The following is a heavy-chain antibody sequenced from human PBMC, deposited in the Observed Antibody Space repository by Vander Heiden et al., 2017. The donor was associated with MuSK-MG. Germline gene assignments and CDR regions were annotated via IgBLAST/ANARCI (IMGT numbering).Heavy chain of an antibody. CDR3: AKEGIAVAGSLFY. Sequence: EVQLVESGGGLVQPGRSLRLSCAASGFTFDDYAMHWVRQGPGKGLEWVSGISWNSGSIGYADAVKGRFTISRDNAKNALYLQMNRLRAEDTALYYCAKEGIAVAGSLFYWGQGTLVTVSS. CDR2: ISWNSGSI. J-gene: IGHJ4*02. V-gene: IGHV3-9*01. D-gene: IGHD6-19*01. CDR1: GFTFDDYA.